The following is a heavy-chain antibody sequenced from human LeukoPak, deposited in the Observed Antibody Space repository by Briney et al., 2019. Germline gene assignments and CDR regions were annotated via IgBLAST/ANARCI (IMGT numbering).Heavy chain of an antibody. CDR2: ISAYNGDT. V-gene: IGHV1-18*01. CDR1: GYTFTHYG. D-gene: IGHD2-8*02. J-gene: IGHJ3*02. Sequence: ASVKVSCKTSGYTFTHYGISWVRQAPGQGLEWVGWISAYNGDTKYAQSFQDKVTMTTDTSTSTAYMELGSLTSDDTAVYYCARSLLVVPDASGEHDAFDMWGQGTMVTVSS. CDR3: ARSLLVVPDASGEHDAFDM.